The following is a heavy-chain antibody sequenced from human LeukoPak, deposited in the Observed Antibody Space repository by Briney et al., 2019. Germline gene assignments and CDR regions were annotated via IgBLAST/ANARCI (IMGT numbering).Heavy chain of an antibody. D-gene: IGHD3-10*01. Sequence: ASVKVSCKASGYTFTGYYMHWVRQAPGQRLEWMAWINPRNGETKFAPRFQGRVTMTRDTSISTAYMELSRLRSDDTAVYYCARANMVRGVGSFFDRNWFDPWGQGTLVTVSS. CDR1: GYTFTGYY. V-gene: IGHV1-2*02. J-gene: IGHJ5*02. CDR2: INPRNGET. CDR3: ARANMVRGVGSFFDRNWFDP.